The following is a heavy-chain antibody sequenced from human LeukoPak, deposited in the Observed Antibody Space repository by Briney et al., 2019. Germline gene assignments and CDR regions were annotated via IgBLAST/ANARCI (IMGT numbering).Heavy chain of an antibody. CDR2: IYWDDDK. J-gene: IGHJ5*02. V-gene: IGHV2-5*02. CDR1: GFSLSTSGVG. Sequence: SGPTLVKPTQTLTLTCTFSGFSLSTSGVGVGWIRQPPGKALEWLALIYWDDDKRYSPSLKSRLTITKDTSKNQVVLTMTNMDPVDTATYYCAHTKTTYYDILTGFIYIRNWLDPWGQGTLVTVSS. D-gene: IGHD3-9*01. CDR3: AHTKTTYYDILTGFIYIRNWLDP.